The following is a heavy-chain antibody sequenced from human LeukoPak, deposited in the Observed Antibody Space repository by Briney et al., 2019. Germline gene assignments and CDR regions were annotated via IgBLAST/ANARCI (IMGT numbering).Heavy chain of an antibody. CDR3: ARDPHYDSSGYYYVVRYFDY. CDR1: GYTFTSYG. Sequence: ASVKVSCKASGYTFTSYGISWVRQAPGQGLEWMGWISAYNGNTNYAQKLQGRVTMTTDTSTSTAYMELRSLRSDDTAVYYCARDPHYDSSGYYYVVRYFDYWGRGTLVTVSS. CDR2: ISAYNGNT. D-gene: IGHD3-22*01. V-gene: IGHV1-18*01. J-gene: IGHJ4*02.